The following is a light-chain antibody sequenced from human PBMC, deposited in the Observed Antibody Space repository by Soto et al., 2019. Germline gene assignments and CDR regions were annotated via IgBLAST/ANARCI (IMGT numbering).Light chain of an antibody. CDR2: GNS. CDR1: SSNIGAGYV. Sequence: QAVVTQPPSVSGAPGQRVTISCTGSSSNIGAGYVVHWYQQLPGTAPKLLIYGNSNRPSGVPDQFSGSKSGTSASLAITGLQSEAEADYYCKAWDNSLNARVFGSGTQLTVL. CDR3: KAWDNSLNARV. V-gene: IGLV1-40*01. J-gene: IGLJ6*01.